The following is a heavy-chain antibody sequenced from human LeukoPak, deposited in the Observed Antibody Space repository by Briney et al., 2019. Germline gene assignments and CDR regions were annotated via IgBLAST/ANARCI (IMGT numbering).Heavy chain of an antibody. D-gene: IGHD2-8*01. CDR3: ARGRQMVGY. J-gene: IGHJ4*02. V-gene: IGHV4-59*01. CDR2: IYYSGST. Sequence: SETLSLTCAVYGGSFSGYYWSWIRQPPGKGLEWIGYIYYSGSTNYNPSLKSRVTISVDTSKNQFSLKLSSVTAADTAVYYCARGRQMVGYWGQGTLVTVSS. CDR1: GGSFSGYY.